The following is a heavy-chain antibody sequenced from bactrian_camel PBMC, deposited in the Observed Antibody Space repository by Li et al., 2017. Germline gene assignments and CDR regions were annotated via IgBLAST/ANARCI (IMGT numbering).Heavy chain of an antibody. CDR3: AADDIGLITSPEDCTSGAELGY. Sequence: VQLVESGGGSVQAGGSLRLSCAVSGYTDNSYCMGWFRQAPGKAREWVASLYTGGGGTWYTDSVKGRFTISRDNAKNTLYLQMNGLKPDDTAVYYCAADDIGLITSPEDCTSGAELGYWGHGTQVTVS. J-gene: IGHJ6*01. CDR1: GYTDNSYC. D-gene: IGHD1*01. CDR2: LYTGGGGT. V-gene: IGHV3S31*01.